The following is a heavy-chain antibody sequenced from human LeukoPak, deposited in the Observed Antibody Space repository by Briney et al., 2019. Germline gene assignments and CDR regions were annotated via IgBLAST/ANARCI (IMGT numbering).Heavy chain of an antibody. J-gene: IGHJ3*02. D-gene: IGHD1-26*01. V-gene: IGHV1-69*05. CDR2: IIPIFGTA. Sequence: SVKVSCKASGGTFSSYAISWVRQAPGQGLEWMGGIIPIFGTANYAQKFQGRVTITTDESTSTAYMELSSLRSEDTAVYYCARDRVGSYFRLGLVGNAFDIRGQGTMVTVSS. CDR1: GGTFSSYA. CDR3: ARDRVGSYFRLGLVGNAFDI.